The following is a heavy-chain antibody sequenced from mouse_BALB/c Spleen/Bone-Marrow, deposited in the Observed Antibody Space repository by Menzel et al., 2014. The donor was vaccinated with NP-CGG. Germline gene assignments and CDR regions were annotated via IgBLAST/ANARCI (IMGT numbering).Heavy chain of an antibody. CDR1: GFTFTDYY. CDR3: ARDMGLLRFDY. J-gene: IGHJ2*01. V-gene: IGHV7-3*02. CDR2: IRNKANGYTT. Sequence: EVQLVESGGGLVQPGGSLRLSCATSGFTFTDYYMSWVRQPPGKALEWLTFIRNKANGYTTEYSASVKGRFTISRDNSQSILYLQMNTLRAEDSATYYCARDMGLLRFDYWGQGTTLTASS. D-gene: IGHD2-3*01.